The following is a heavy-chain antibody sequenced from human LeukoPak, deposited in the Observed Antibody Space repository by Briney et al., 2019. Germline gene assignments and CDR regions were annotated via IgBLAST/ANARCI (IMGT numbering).Heavy chain of an antibody. J-gene: IGHJ4*02. Sequence: SVKVSCKASGGTFSSYAISWVRQAPGQGLEWMGGIIPIFGTANYAQKFQGRVTITVDESTSTAYMELGSLRSEDTAVYYCARYIAAAAIFDYWGQGTLVTVSS. CDR3: ARYIAAAAIFDY. CDR2: IIPIFGTA. V-gene: IGHV1-69*13. CDR1: GGTFSSYA. D-gene: IGHD6-13*01.